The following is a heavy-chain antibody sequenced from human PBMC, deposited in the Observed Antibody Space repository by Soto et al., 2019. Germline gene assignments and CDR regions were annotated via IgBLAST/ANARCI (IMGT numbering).Heavy chain of an antibody. Sequence: QVQLQESGPGLVKPSETLSLTCTVSGGSISSYYWSWIRQPPGKGLEWIGYIYYSVSTNYNPSLKSRVTISVDTSKNQFSLKLSSVTAADTAVYYCAREGLTGTIGLYYYYGLEVWGQWTKVTVSS. CDR2: IYYSVST. CDR1: GGSISSYY. D-gene: IGHD1-7*01. CDR3: AREGLTGTIGLYYYYGLEV. J-gene: IGHJ6*02. V-gene: IGHV4-59*01.